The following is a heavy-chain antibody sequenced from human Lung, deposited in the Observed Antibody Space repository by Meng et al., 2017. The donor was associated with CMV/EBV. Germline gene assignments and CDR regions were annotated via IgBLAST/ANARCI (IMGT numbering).Heavy chain of an antibody. CDR1: GFTFSSYA. D-gene: IGHD4-11*01. V-gene: IGHV3-23*01. CDR2: LSGSGAST. CDR3: VKGRDHNNYGGSGTVDF. J-gene: IGHJ4*02. Sequence: GESXKISXAVSGFTFSSYAMNWVRQAPGKGLEWVSGLSGSGASTHYADFVKGRFTISRDNPKNTLYLQMKSLRAEDTAVYYCVKGRDHNNYGGSGTVDFWGQGTLVTVSS.